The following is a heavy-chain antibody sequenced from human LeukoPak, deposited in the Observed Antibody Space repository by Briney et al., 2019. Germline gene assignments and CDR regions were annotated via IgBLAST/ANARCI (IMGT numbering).Heavy chain of an antibody. CDR3: ARGTYDYVWGSYHGY. D-gene: IGHD3-16*02. V-gene: IGHV1-8*02. CDR2: MNPNSGNT. CDR1: GYTFNNYA. Sequence: ASVKVSCKASGYTFNNYAMNWVRQAPGQGLEWMGWMNPNSGNTGYAQKFQGRVTMTRNTSVSTAYMELSSLRSEDTAVYYCARGTYDYVWGSYHGYWGQGTLVTVSS. J-gene: IGHJ4*02.